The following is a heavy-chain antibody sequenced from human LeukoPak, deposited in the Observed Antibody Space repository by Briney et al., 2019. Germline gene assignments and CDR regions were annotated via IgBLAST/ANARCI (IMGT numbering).Heavy chain of an antibody. CDR1: GYSFTSYW. Sequence: GESLKISCKGSGYSFTSYWIGWVRQMPGKGLEWMGIIYPGDSDTRYSPSFQGQVTISADKSISTAYLQWSSLKASDTAMYYCARLEEYCNGGSCGGFFDYWGQGTLVTVSS. CDR2: IYPGDSDT. CDR3: ARLEEYCNGGSCGGFFDY. D-gene: IGHD2-15*01. J-gene: IGHJ4*02. V-gene: IGHV5-51*01.